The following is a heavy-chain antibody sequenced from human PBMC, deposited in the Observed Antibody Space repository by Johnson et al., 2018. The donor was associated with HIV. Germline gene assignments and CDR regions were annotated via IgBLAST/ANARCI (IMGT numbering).Heavy chain of an antibody. V-gene: IGHV3-72*01. CDR2: TRNKANSYTT. D-gene: IGHD4-23*01. CDR3: AREAQTHAFDI. J-gene: IGHJ3*02. CDR1: GFIFSDHY. Sequence: VQLVESGGGVVQPGGSLRLSCAASGFIFSDHYMDWVRQAPGKGLEWVGRTRNKANSYTTEYAPSVKGRFTISRDDSKTSLYLQMNSLRAEDTAVYYCAREAQTHAFDIWGQGTMVTVSS.